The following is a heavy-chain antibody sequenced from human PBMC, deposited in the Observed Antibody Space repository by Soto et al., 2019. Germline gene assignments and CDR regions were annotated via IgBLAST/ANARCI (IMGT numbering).Heavy chain of an antibody. CDR2: ISGSVEKT. J-gene: IGHJ4*02. V-gene: IGHV3-23*01. D-gene: IGHD2-21*02. CDR3: ARLPGGTAPSPDY. Sequence: VGSLRLYCLPSGLNFSSNAMSWVRQAPWKGLQWLSTISGSVEKTYYADSVKGRFTISSDRSKNTLYLQMDSLRADDTAVYYCARLPGGTAPSPDYWGQGTIVTSPQ. CDR1: GLNFSSNA.